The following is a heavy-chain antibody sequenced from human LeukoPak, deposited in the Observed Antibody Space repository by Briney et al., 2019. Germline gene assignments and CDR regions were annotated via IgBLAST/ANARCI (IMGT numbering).Heavy chain of an antibody. CDR1: GFTFSSYG. CDR3: ARDPIMVVTGADYYYYYGMDV. V-gene: IGHV3-33*01. D-gene: IGHD2-21*02. Sequence: PGGSLRLSCAASGFTFSSYGMHWVRQAPGKGLEWVAVIWYDGSNKYYADSVKGRFTISRDNSKNTLYLQMNSLRAEDTAVYYCARDPIMVVTGADYYYYYGMDVWGQGTTVTVSS. CDR2: IWYDGSNK. J-gene: IGHJ6*02.